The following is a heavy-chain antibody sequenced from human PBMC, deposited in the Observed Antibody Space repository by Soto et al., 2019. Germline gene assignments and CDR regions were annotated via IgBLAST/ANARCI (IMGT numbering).Heavy chain of an antibody. Sequence: QVQLVETGGGVVQPGRSLRLSCAASGFTLSSYGMRWVRQAPGKGLEWVAVISNDGSNKYYAASVKGRFTISRDNSKTTLYLQMNSLRAEDTAMYYCAKDYYYDSSGWVDWGQGTLVTVSS. J-gene: IGHJ4*02. V-gene: IGHV3-30*18. D-gene: IGHD3-22*01. CDR2: ISNDGSNK. CDR1: GFTLSSYG. CDR3: AKDYYYDSSGWVD.